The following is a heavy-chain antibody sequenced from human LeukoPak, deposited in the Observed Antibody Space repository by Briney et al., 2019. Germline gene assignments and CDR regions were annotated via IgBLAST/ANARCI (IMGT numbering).Heavy chain of an antibody. CDR2: INPNSGVT. D-gene: IGHD1-26*01. CDR3: AREGRDYLGIFDY. Sequence: GASVKVSCKASGYTFSGYYMHWVRQAPGQGLEWMGWINPNSGVTNYAQKFQGRVTMTRDTSISTAYMELISLSSDDTALYYCAREGRDYLGIFDYWGQGTLVTVSS. CDR1: GYTFSGYY. J-gene: IGHJ4*02. V-gene: IGHV1-2*02.